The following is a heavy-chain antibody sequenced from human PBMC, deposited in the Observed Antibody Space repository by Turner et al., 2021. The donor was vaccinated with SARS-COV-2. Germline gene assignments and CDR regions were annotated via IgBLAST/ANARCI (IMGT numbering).Heavy chain of an antibody. CDR3: ARLDDSGHWGAFDI. V-gene: IGHV3-33*01. D-gene: IGHD3-22*01. J-gene: IGHJ3*02. Sequence: QVQLVESGGGVVPHGRSMRLSCAASGMTFSSHGMHWVRQAPGKGLEWVAVIWNDGSQKYYADSVKGRFTISRDNSKNMVYLQMNSLRAEDTAVYYCARLDDSGHWGAFDIWGQGTMVTVSS. CDR1: GMTFSSHG. CDR2: IWNDGSQK.